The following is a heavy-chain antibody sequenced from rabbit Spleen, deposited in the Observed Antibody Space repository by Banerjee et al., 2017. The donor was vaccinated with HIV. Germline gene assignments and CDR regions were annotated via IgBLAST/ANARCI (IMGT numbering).Heavy chain of an antibody. Sequence: QEQLEESGGDLVKPEGSLTLTCTASGFSFSSSYWICWVRQAPGKGLEWIACIYAGSSGSTYYASWAKGRFTISKTSSTTVTLQMTSLTAADTATYFCGRNYHSMLWAFNLWGPGTLVTVS. D-gene: IGHD3-1*01. CDR3: GRNYHSMLWAFNL. J-gene: IGHJ4*01. CDR2: IYAGSSGST. V-gene: IGHV1S45*01. CDR1: GFSFSSSYW.